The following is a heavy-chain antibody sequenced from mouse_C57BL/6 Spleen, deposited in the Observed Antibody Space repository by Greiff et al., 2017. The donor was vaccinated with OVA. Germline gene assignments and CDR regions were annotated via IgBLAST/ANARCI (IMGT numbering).Heavy chain of an antibody. D-gene: IGHD3-2*02. CDR1: GFNIKDYY. CDR2: IDPEDGET. CDR3: AVSYSSGYPYAMDY. V-gene: IGHV14-2*01. J-gene: IGHJ4*01. Sequence: EVKLMESGAELVKPGASVKLSCTASGFNIKDYYMHWVKQRTEQGLEWIGRIDPEDGETKYAPKFQGKATITADTSSNTAYLQLSSLTSEDTAVYYCAVSYSSGYPYAMDYWGQGTSVTVSS.